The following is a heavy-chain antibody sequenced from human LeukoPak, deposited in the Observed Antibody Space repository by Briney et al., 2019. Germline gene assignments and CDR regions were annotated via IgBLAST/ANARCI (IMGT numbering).Heavy chain of an antibody. CDR1: GFTFSNYW. D-gene: IGHD6-13*01. V-gene: IGHV3-7*05. J-gene: IGHJ6*02. CDR2: IKQDGSEK. Sequence: GGSLRLSCTASGFTFSNYWMSWVRQTPEKGLEWVANIKQDGSEKVYLDSVKGRFTIPRDNAQTSLYLHMNSLRAEDTAVYYCARDPYSSSWSYGMDVWGQGTTVTVSS. CDR3: ARDPYSSSWSYGMDV.